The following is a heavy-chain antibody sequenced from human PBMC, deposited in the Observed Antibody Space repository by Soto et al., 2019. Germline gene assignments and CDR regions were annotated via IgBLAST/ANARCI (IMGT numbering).Heavy chain of an antibody. CDR2: IIPIFGTT. CDR3: ARTYYQGEALRDFDV. D-gene: IGHD3-10*01. Sequence: QVQLVQSGAEVKKPGSSVKVSCTASGGTFSRYGFTWVRQAPGQGFQWMGGIIPIFGTTHYEQNFQGRLSITADESTSAVYMELSSLRSDDTAIYFCARTYYQGEALRDFDVWGQGTLVTVSS. V-gene: IGHV1-69*01. CDR1: GGTFSRYG. J-gene: IGHJ4*02.